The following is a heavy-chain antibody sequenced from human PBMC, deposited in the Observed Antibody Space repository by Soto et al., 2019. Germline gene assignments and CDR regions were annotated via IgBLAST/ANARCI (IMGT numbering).Heavy chain of an antibody. CDR1: GFTFSSYD. CDR3: ARGDSGSYYYAFDI. V-gene: IGHV3-13*01. J-gene: IGHJ3*02. D-gene: IGHD1-26*01. Sequence: GGSLRLSCAASGFTFSSYDMHWVRQATGKGLEWVSAIGFAGDTYYAGSVKGRFTISRENAKNSFYLQMNSLRAGDTAVYYCARGDSGSYYYAFDIWGQGTMVT. CDR2: IGFAGDT.